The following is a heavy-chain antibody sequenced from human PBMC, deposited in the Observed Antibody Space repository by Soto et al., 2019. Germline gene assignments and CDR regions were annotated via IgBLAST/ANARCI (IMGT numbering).Heavy chain of an antibody. CDR3: ARDREYCDYVGY. CDR1: GGTFSSYA. J-gene: IGHJ4*02. D-gene: IGHD4-17*01. V-gene: IGHV1-69*06. Sequence: QVQLVQSGAEVKKPGSSVKVSCKASGGTFSSYAISWVRQAPGQGLEWMGGIIPIFGTANYAQQFQGRVTITADKSTSTAYMELSSLRSEDTAVYYCARDREYCDYVGYWGQGTLLTVSS. CDR2: IIPIFGTA.